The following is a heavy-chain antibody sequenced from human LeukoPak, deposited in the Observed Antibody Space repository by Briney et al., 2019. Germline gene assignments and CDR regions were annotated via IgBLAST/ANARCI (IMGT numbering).Heavy chain of an antibody. CDR1: GGSISSSRYY. Sequence: SETLSLTCTASGGSISSSRYYWGWIRQPPGKGLEWIASIYYGGSTYYNPSLKSRVTISVDTSKNQFSLNLYSVTAADTAVYYCARHESGYCSGGSCYSIDYWGQGTLVTVSS. CDR3: ARHESGYCSGGSCYSIDY. J-gene: IGHJ4*02. D-gene: IGHD2-15*01. CDR2: IYYGGST. V-gene: IGHV4-39*01.